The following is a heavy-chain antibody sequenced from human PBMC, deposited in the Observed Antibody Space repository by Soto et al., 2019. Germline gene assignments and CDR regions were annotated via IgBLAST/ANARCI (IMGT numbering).Heavy chain of an antibody. V-gene: IGHV1-18*01. CDR1: GYTFTSYG. CDR3: ARVRERITIFGVVIPSYYYCYMDV. J-gene: IGHJ6*03. Sequence: GASVKVSCKASGYTFTSYGISWVRQAPGQGLEWMGWISAYNGNTNYAQKLQGRVTMTTDTSTSTAYMELRSLRSDDTAVYYCARVRERITIFGVVIPSYYYCYMDVWGKGTTVTVSS. CDR2: ISAYNGNT. D-gene: IGHD3-3*01.